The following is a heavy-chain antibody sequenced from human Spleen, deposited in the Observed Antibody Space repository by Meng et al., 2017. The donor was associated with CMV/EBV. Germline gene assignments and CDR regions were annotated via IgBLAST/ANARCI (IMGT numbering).Heavy chain of an antibody. D-gene: IGHD3-3*01. V-gene: IGHV3-21*01. J-gene: IGHJ4*02. CDR3: ARGGSPPENFGAEGFDY. CDR2: ISSSSSYI. CDR1: FTFSSYS. Sequence: FTFSSYSMNWVSQAPGKGLEWVSSISSSSSYIYYAESVKGRFTISRDNAKNSLYLQMNSLRAEDTAVYYCARGGSPPENFGAEGFDYWGQGTLVTVSS.